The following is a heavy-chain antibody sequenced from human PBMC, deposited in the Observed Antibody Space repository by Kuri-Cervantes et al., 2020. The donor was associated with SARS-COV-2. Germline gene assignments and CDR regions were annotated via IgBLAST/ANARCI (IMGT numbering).Heavy chain of an antibody. V-gene: IGHV3-30*02. Sequence: GESLKISCAASGFTFSSYGMHWVRQAPGKGLEWVAFIRYDGSNKYYADSVKGRFTISRDNSKNTLYLQMNSPRAEDTAVYYCAKDFYSPRGGWYYFDYWGQGTLVTVSS. D-gene: IGHD2-15*01. CDR3: AKDFYSPRGGWYYFDY. CDR2: IRYDGSNK. CDR1: GFTFSSYG. J-gene: IGHJ4*02.